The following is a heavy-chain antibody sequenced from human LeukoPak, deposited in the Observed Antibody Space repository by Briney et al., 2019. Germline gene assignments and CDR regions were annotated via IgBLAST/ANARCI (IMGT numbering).Heavy chain of an antibody. D-gene: IGHD1-26*01. CDR3: ARGGSYLSGYFDY. CDR2: IYYSGST. V-gene: IGHV4-39*07. CDR1: GGSISSSSYY. Sequence: SEALSLTCTVSGGSISSSSYYWGWIRQPPGKGLEWIGSIYYSGSTYYNPSLKSRVTISVDTSKNQFSLKLSSVTAADTAVYYCARGGSYLSGYFDYWGQGTLVTVSS. J-gene: IGHJ4*02.